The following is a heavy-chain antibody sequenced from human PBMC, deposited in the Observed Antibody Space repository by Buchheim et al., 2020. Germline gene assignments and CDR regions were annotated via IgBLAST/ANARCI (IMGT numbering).Heavy chain of an antibody. V-gene: IGHV3-30*18. J-gene: IGHJ4*02. D-gene: IGHD6-19*01. CDR3: AKEYTMYTNGWFSDS. CDR2: ISFDGSTT. Sequence: QVHLVESGGGVVQPGRSLRLSCAASGFRFNTYGMFWVRQAPGKGLEWVAIISFDGSTTFYADPVQGRFTISRDNSKNMMFLQMNSLRAEDPAVYYCAKEYTMYTNGWFSDSWSQGTL. CDR1: GFRFNTYG.